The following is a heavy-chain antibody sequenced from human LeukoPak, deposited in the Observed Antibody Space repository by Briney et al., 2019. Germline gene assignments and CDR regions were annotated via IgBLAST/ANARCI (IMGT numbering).Heavy chain of an antibody. V-gene: IGHV1-2*02. CDR1: GYTFTGYY. Sequence: ASVKVSCKASGYTFTGYYIHWVRQAPGQGLEWMGWINPNRGGTNYAQKFQGRVTMTRDTSINTVYMELSRLRSDDTAVYYCARVPSDGDHYDYWGPGTLVTVSS. CDR3: ARVPSDGDHYDY. CDR2: INPNRGGT. D-gene: IGHD4-17*01. J-gene: IGHJ4*02.